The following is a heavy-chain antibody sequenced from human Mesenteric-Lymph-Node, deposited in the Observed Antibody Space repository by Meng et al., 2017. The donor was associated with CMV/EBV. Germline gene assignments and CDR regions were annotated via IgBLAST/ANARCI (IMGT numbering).Heavy chain of an antibody. CDR2: VKPYTGNT. V-gene: IGHV1-18*01. D-gene: IGHD5-24*01. CDR3: ARGNTTNNFFFDH. CDR1: GYNISTNA. Sequence: SGYNISTNALARMRQAPGQGLEWLAWVKPYTGNTNYAQQFRGRVIVTTDTAATTVYMYLRNLTSDDTAVYFCARGNTTNNFFFDHWGQGTLVTVSS. J-gene: IGHJ4*02.